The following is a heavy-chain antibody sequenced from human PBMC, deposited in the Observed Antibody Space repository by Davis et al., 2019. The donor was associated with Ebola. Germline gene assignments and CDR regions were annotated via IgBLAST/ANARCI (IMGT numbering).Heavy chain of an antibody. CDR3: ARENCSGGSCYAPFDY. Sequence: GESLKISCAASGFTFSDYYMSWIRQAPGKGLEWVSYISSSSSYTNYADSVKGRFTISRDNAKNSLYLQMNSLRAEDTAVYYCARENCSGGSCYAPFDYWGQGTLVTVSS. CDR1: GFTFSDYY. J-gene: IGHJ4*02. D-gene: IGHD2-15*01. V-gene: IGHV3-11*06. CDR2: ISSSSSYT.